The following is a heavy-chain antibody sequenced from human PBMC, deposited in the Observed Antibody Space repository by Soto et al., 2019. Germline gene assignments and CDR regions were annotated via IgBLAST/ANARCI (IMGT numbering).Heavy chain of an antibody. D-gene: IGHD3-10*01. CDR3: ARRSVWGSGSYVEPRGFDP. V-gene: IGHV4-39*01. Sequence: SETLSLTCTVSGGSISSSSYYWGGIRQPPGKGLEGIGSIYYSGSTYYNPSLKSRVTISVDTSKNQFSLKLSSVTAADTAVYYCARRSVWGSGSYVEPRGFDPWGQGTLVTVXS. J-gene: IGHJ5*02. CDR2: IYYSGST. CDR1: GGSISSSSYY.